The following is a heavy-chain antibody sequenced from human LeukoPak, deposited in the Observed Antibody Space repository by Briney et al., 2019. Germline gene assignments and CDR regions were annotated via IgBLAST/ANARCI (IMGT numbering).Heavy chain of an antibody. Sequence: GRSLRLSCAASGFTFSSYGMHWVRKSPGRGLEWVSFISFDGSNEFYADSLKGRFTISRDNAENSLYLQMNSLRAEDTAVYYCAREVGYSSGWYLDYWGQGTLATVSS. CDR1: GFTFSSYG. CDR2: ISFDGSNE. D-gene: IGHD6-19*01. CDR3: AREVGYSSGWYLDY. J-gene: IGHJ4*02. V-gene: IGHV3-30*03.